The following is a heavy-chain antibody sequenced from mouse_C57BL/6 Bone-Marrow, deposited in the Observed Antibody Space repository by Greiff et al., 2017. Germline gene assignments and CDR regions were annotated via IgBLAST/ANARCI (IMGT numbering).Heavy chain of an antibody. Sequence: VQLQQSGPELVKPRASVKISCKASGYAFSSSWMNWVKQRPGKGLEWIGRIYPGDGDTNYNGKFKGKATLTADKSSSTAYMQLSSLTSEDSAVXFCARGPPYYSNYVWFAYWGQGTLVTVSA. CDR3: ARGPPYYSNYVWFAY. J-gene: IGHJ3*01. CDR2: IYPGDGDT. CDR1: GYAFSSSW. V-gene: IGHV1-82*01. D-gene: IGHD2-5*01.